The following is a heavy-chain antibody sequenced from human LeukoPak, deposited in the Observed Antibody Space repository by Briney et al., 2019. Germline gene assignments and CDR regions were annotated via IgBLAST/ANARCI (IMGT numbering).Heavy chain of an antibody. J-gene: IGHJ4*03. V-gene: IGHV3-21*01. CDR3: ASPHYCSGSSCCFGY. CDR1: GLTFSNYN. D-gene: IGHD2-15*01. CDR2: ISSDGSYI. Sequence: TGGSLRLSCVASGLTFSNYNMNWVRQAPGKGLEWVSLISSDGSYIYYADSVRGRFTISRDNAKNSLYLQMNSLRAEDTAVYFCASPHYCSGSSCCFGYWGQGTLVTVSS.